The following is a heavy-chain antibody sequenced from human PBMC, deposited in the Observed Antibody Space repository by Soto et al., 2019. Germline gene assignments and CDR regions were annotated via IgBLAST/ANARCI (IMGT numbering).Heavy chain of an antibody. CDR2: ISSSGSTI. D-gene: IGHD2-2*01. J-gene: IGHJ4*02. V-gene: IGHV3-48*03. Sequence: LRLSCAASGFTFSSYEMNWVRQAPGKGLEWVSYISSSGSTIYYADSVKGRFTISRDNAKNSLYLQMNSLRAEDTAVYYCAGVNIVVVPAANQGLDYWGQGTLVTVSS. CDR1: GFTFSSYE. CDR3: AGVNIVVVPAANQGLDY.